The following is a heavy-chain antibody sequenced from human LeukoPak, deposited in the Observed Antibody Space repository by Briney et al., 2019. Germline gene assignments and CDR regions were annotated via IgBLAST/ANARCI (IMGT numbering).Heavy chain of an antibody. J-gene: IGHJ4*02. CDR1: GFTFSNYG. V-gene: IGHV3-23*01. Sequence: GGSLRLSCAASGFTFSNYGMSWVRQAPGKGLEWVSAITASSSSTHDADSVQGRFTISRDNFKNILYLQMNSLRAEDMALYYCAKGFSYLLMTTVDYWGQGTLVTVSS. D-gene: IGHD4-17*01. CDR3: AKGFSYLLMTTVDY. CDR2: ITASSSST.